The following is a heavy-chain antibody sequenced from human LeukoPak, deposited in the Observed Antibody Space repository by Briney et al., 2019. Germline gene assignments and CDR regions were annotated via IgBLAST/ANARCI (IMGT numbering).Heavy chain of an antibody. Sequence: GGSLRLSCAASGFTISTYWMSWVRQAPGKGLEWVSYISSSSSDTNHADSVKGRFTISRDNAKKSLYLQMNSLTAEDTAVYYCARVGRNWPFSYWGQGTLVTVSS. J-gene: IGHJ4*02. D-gene: IGHD1-1*01. CDR1: GFTISTYW. V-gene: IGHV3-11*06. CDR2: ISSSSSDT. CDR3: ARVGRNWPFSY.